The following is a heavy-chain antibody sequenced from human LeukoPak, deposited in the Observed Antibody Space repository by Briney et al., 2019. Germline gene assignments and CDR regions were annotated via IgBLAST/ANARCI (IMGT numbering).Heavy chain of an antibody. CDR2: IYYSGST. Sequence: SETLSLTCTVSGGSISSYYWSWIRQPPGKGLEWIGYIYYSGSTNYNPSLKSRVTISVDTSKNQFSLKLSSVTAADTAVYYCARGGTIFGVVIPEYYFDYWGQGTLVTVSS. CDR1: GGSISSYY. J-gene: IGHJ4*02. CDR3: ARGGTIFGVVIPEYYFDY. V-gene: IGHV4-59*01. D-gene: IGHD3-3*01.